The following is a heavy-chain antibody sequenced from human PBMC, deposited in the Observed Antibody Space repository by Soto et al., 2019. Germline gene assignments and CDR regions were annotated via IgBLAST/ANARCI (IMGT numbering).Heavy chain of an antibody. V-gene: IGHV3-48*02. J-gene: IGHJ4*02. CDR3: ARSVEGHFDY. CDR1: GFKFNIYS. CDR2: ITSDTRTI. Sequence: EVQLVESGGGLVQPGGSLRLSCAASGFKFNIYSMNWVRQAPGKGLEWISYITSDTRTIQYAESVRGRFTISRDNDENSVSLQMDSLRDEDTALYYCARSVEGHFDYWGPGTLVTVSS. D-gene: IGHD6-19*01.